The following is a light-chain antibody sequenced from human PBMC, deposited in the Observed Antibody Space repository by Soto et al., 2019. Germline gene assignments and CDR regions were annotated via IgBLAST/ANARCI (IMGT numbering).Light chain of an antibody. CDR2: EVS. CDR3: CSYAGGRSPYV. J-gene: IGLJ1*01. CDR1: TSDVGSYDL. Sequence: QSVLTQPASVSGSPGQSNTISCTGTTSDVGSYDLVSWYQQHPGKAPKIMIYEVSKRPSGDSNRFSGSKSGNTASLTISGLPAEDEADYYCCSYAGGRSPYVFGTGTKVTVL. V-gene: IGLV2-23*02.